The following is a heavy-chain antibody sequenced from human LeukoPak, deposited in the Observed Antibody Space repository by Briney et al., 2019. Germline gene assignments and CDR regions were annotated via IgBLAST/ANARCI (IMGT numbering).Heavy chain of an antibody. CDR3: ARDHPTYDSSGYRHLYYYYYGMDV. CDR1: GGTFSSYA. CDR2: IIPILGIA. V-gene: IGHV1-69*04. Sequence: SVKVSCKASGGTFSSYAISWVRQASGQGLEWMGRIIPILGIANYAQKFQGRVTITADKSTSTAYMELSSLRSEDTAVYYCARDHPTYDSSGYRHLYYYYYGMDVWGQGTTVTVSS. D-gene: IGHD3-22*01. J-gene: IGHJ6*02.